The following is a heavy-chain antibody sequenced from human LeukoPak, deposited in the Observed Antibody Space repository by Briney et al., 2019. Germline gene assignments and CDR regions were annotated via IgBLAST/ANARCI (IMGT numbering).Heavy chain of an antibody. D-gene: IGHD4-11*01. CDR1: GDSVSSKSAA. J-gene: IGHJ4*02. V-gene: IGHV6-1*01. CDR2: TYYRSKWSR. CDR3: ARDQDYSNGWYPIDY. Sequence: SQTLSLTCAISGDSVSSKSAAWNWIRQSPSRGLEWLGRTYYRSKWSREYEPSVKGRITINPDTSKNQFSLQLDSVTPEDTAVYYCARDQDYSNGWYPIDYWGQGTLVTVSS.